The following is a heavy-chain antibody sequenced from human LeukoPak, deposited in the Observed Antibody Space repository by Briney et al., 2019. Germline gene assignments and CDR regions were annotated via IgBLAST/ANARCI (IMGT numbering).Heavy chain of an antibody. CDR3: VRGKCSGDSCYMAGRFDY. V-gene: IGHV3-74*03. CDR2: ISTDGSST. Sequence: ARSLRLSCAASGFTFSNYWMAWVCLGPGKGMVLVSRISTDGSSTKYVDYVKGRFTRSRVNAETTMYQLVHRLRAVAPAVYDCVRGKCSGDSCYMAGRFDYWGQGTLVTVSS. D-gene: IGHD2-15*01. J-gene: IGHJ4*02. CDR1: GFTFSNYW.